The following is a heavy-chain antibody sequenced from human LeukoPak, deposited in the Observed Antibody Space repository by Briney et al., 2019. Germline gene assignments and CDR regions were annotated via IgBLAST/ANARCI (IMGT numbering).Heavy chain of an antibody. Sequence: GASVKVSCKASGGTFRSYAVSWVRQAPGQGLEWMGGIITTFGTTNYAQRFQDRLTITADDWTSTVYMDLRSLGSDDPAVYYCARGGAAGSYYYYYGMDVWGQGTTVTVSS. CDR3: ARGGAAGSYYYYYGMDV. V-gene: IGHV1-69*13. CDR2: IITTFGTT. J-gene: IGHJ6*02. CDR1: GGTFRSYA. D-gene: IGHD6-13*01.